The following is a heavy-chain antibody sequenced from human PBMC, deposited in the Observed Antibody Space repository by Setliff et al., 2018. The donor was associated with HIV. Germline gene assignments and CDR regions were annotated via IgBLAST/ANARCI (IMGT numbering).Heavy chain of an antibody. J-gene: IGHJ6*03. V-gene: IGHV1-69*02. CDR2: IIPILGVA. CDR1: RSTFNRHT. Sequence: SVKVSCKASRSTFNRHTINWVRQAPGQGLDWMGRIIPILGVANYAQRFQGKVTITADKSTSTAYMELTSLRFDDTAMYYCVRGVQSPPHYSYYYMDVWGEGTMVTVSS. D-gene: IGHD3-3*01. CDR3: VRGVQSPPHYSYYYMDV.